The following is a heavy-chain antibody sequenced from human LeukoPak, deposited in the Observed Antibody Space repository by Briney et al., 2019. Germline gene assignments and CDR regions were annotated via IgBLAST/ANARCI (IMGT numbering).Heavy chain of an antibody. CDR2: ISSNGGSS. J-gene: IGHJ4*02. D-gene: IGHD1-1*01. CDR1: GFTFSAYA. Sequence: GGSLRLACSASGFTFSAYAMYWVRQAPGKGLEYVSGISSNGGSSFYSDSVKGRFTISRDNSKNTLYLQMSSLRAEDTAVYYCVKITSVTGGDCWGQGTRLTVSS. CDR3: VKITSVTGGDC. V-gene: IGHV3-64D*09.